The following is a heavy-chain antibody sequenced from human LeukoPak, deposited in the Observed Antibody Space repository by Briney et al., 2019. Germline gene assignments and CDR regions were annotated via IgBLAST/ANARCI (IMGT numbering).Heavy chain of an antibody. Sequence: GRSLRLSCAASGFTFSSYGMHWVRQAPGKGLEWVAVISYDGSNKYYADSVKGRFTISRDNSKNTLYLQMNSLRAEDTAVYYCARDTAMTTVTAAIDYWGQGTLVTVSS. CDR2: ISYDGSNK. CDR3: ARDTAMTTVTAAIDY. CDR1: GFTFSSYG. V-gene: IGHV3-30*03. J-gene: IGHJ4*02. D-gene: IGHD4-17*01.